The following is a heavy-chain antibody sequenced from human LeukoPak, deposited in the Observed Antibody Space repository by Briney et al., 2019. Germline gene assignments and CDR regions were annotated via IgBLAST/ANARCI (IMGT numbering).Heavy chain of an antibody. D-gene: IGHD3-22*01. CDR1: GFTFSDYY. CDR2: ISSSSSYT. CDR3: ARERLSTYYYDSSGSEDLDY. Sequence: GSLRLSCAASGFTFSDYYMSWIRQAPGKGLEWVSYISSSSSYTNYADSVKGRFTISGDNAKNSLYLQMNSLRAEDTAVYYCARERLSTYYYDSSGSEDLDYWGQGTLVTVSS. V-gene: IGHV3-11*05. J-gene: IGHJ4*02.